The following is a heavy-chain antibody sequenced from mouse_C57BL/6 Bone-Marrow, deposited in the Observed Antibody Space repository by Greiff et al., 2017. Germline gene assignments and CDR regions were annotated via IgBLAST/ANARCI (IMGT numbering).Heavy chain of an antibody. D-gene: IGHD1-1*01. CDR1: GFNINDYY. CDR3: AILTYFYGSSRDY. CDR2: IDPEDGDT. Sequence: VQLQQSGAELVKPGASVKLSCTASGFNINDYYMHWVKQRTEQGLERIGRIDPEDGDTKYAPQFQGKAPITADTSSNTAYLQLSSLTSEDTAVYYCAILTYFYGSSRDYWGQGTTLTVSS. V-gene: IGHV14-2*01. J-gene: IGHJ2*01.